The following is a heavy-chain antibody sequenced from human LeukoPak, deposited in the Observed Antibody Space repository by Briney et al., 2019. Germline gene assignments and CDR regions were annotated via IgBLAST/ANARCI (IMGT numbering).Heavy chain of an antibody. CDR3: ARSNPNSNALAL. Sequence: GGSLRLSCAASGFTLNSYLMSWVRQAPGRGLEWVANIKKDGSEESYLDSVKGRFTVSRDNAKNSLFLQMNSLRGEDTAVYYCARSNPNSNALALWGQGTMVTISS. V-gene: IGHV3-7*01. CDR2: IKKDGSEE. D-gene: IGHD1-14*01. CDR1: GFTLNSYL. J-gene: IGHJ3*01.